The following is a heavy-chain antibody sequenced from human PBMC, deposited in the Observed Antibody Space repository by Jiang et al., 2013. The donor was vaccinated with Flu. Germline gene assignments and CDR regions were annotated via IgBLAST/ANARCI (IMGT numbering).Heavy chain of an antibody. Sequence: GFDPEDGETIYAQKFQGRVTMTEDTSTDTAYMELSSLRSEDTAVYYCATLGLVAANYWGQGTLVTVSS. V-gene: IGHV1-24*01. CDR3: ATLGLVAANY. CDR2: FDPEDGET. J-gene: IGHJ4*02. D-gene: IGHD2-15*01.